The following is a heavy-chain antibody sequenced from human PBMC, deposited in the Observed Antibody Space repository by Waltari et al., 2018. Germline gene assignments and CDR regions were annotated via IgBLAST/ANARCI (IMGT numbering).Heavy chain of an antibody. V-gene: IGHV3-7*01. CDR2: VNQDGSEK. CDR1: GFPFSSYW. Sequence: EVQLVESGGGLVLPGGSLRLSCSVSGFPFSSYWMNWVRQIPGKGLEWVANVNQDGSEKYYVDSVKGRFTISRDDAKNSLYLQMNSLRADDTAIYYCVRGTSTPGIDYWGQGTLVTVSS. CDR3: VRGTSTPGIDY. J-gene: IGHJ4*02. D-gene: IGHD1-7*01.